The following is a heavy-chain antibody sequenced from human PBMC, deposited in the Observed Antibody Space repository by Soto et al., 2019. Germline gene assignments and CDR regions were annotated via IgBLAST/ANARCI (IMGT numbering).Heavy chain of an antibody. J-gene: IGHJ2*01. CDR3: AREELAAAGMFWYFDL. V-gene: IGHV3-23*01. D-gene: IGHD6-13*01. Sequence: GGSLRLSCAASGFTFSSYAMSWVRQAPGKGLEWVSAISGSGGSTYYADSVKGRFTISRDNSKNTLYLQMNSLRAEDTAVYYCAREELAAAGMFWYFDLWGRGTLVTVSS. CDR1: GFTFSSYA. CDR2: ISGSGGST.